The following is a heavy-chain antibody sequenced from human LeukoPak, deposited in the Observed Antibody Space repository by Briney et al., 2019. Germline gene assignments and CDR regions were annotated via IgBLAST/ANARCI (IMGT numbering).Heavy chain of an antibody. D-gene: IGHD4-17*01. V-gene: IGHV4-61*09. J-gene: IGHJ6*04. CDR2: FYSSTRT. Sequence: PSETLSLTCTVSGDSLTSGRRYWSWIRQPAGKGLEWLGHFYSSTRTTYNPSLESRVTISGDTAKNQFSLKLDSVTSADTAVYFCARCMSELDYGDYAYYYHMDVWGKGTTVTVSS. CDR3: ARCMSELDYGDYAYYYHMDV. CDR1: GDSLTSGRRY.